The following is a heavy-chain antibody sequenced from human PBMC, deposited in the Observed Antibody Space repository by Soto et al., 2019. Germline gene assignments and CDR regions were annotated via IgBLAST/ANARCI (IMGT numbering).Heavy chain of an antibody. J-gene: IGHJ5*02. Sequence: SVKVSCKASGGTFSSYTISWVRQAPGQGLEWMGRIIPILGIANYAQKFQGRVTITRDTSASTAYMELSSLRSEDTAVYYCARGFPLWFDPWGQGTLVTVSS. CDR3: ARGFPLWFDP. V-gene: IGHV1-69*02. D-gene: IGHD3-16*02. CDR1: GGTFSSYT. CDR2: IIPILGIA.